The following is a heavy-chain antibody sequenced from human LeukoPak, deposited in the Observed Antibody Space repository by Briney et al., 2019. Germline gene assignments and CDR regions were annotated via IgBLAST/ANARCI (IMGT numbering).Heavy chain of an antibody. J-gene: IGHJ4*02. V-gene: IGHV4-39*07. D-gene: IGHD6-19*01. CDR3: ARLPHIAVAGDFDY. CDR1: GGSISSSSYY. CDR2: IYYSGST. Sequence: SETLSLTCTVSGGSISSSSYYWGWIRQPPGKGLEWIGSIYYSGSTYYNPSLKSRVTISVDTSKNQFSLKLSSVTAADTAVYYCARLPHIAVAGDFDYWGQGTLVTVSS.